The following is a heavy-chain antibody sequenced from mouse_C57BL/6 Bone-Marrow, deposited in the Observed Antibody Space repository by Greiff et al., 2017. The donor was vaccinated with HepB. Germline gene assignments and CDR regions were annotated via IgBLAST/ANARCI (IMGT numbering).Heavy chain of an antibody. Sequence: EVQLQESGGDLVKPGGSLKLSCAASGFTFSSYGMSWVRQTPDKRLEWVATISSGGSYTYYPDSVKGRFTISRDNAKNTLYLQMSSLKSEDTAMYYCARRVYYGSSYLYAMDYWGQGTSVTVSS. CDR2: ISSGGSYT. CDR1: GFTFSSYG. CDR3: ARRVYYGSSYLYAMDY. J-gene: IGHJ4*01. D-gene: IGHD1-1*01. V-gene: IGHV5-6*01.